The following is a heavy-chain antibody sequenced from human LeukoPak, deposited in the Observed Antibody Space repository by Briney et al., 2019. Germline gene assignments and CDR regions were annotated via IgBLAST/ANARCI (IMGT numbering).Heavy chain of an antibody. CDR2: ISGSGGST. J-gene: IGHJ4*02. CDR1: GFTFSSYA. D-gene: IGHD3-10*01. Sequence: GGSLRLSCAASGFTFSSYAMSWVRQAPGKGLEWVSAISGSGGSTYYADSGKGRFTISRDNSKNTLYLQMNSLRAEDTAVYYCAKGGGYGSGSYYIPIYWGQGTLVTVSS. V-gene: IGHV3-23*01. CDR3: AKGGGYGSGSYYIPIY.